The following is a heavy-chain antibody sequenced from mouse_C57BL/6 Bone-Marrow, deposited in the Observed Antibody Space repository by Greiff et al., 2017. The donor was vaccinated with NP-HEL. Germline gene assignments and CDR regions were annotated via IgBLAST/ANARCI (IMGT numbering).Heavy chain of an antibody. CDR1: GYTFTSYW. CDR3: ARIRSCGGSYAMDY. V-gene: IGHV1-55*01. Sequence: VQLQQSGAELVKPGASVKMSCKASGYTFTSYWITWVKQRPGQGLEWIGDIYPGSGSTNYNEKFKSKATLTVDTSSSTAYMQLSSLTSEDSAVYYCARIRSCGGSYAMDYWGQGTSVTVSS. CDR2: IYPGSGST. D-gene: IGHD1-1*02. J-gene: IGHJ4*01.